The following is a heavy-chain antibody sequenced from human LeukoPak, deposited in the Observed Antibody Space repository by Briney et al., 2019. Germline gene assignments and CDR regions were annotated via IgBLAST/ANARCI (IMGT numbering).Heavy chain of an antibody. Sequence: SVKVSCKASGFTFTSSAAQWVRQARGQRLEWIGWIVVGSGYTNYAQKFQERVTITRDMSTSTAYMELSSLRSEDTAVYYCAADSAPGHDYGDRYYYYYMDVWGKGTTVTVSS. CDR1: GFTFTSSA. V-gene: IGHV1-58*01. D-gene: IGHD4-17*01. CDR3: AADSAPGHDYGDRYYYYYMDV. J-gene: IGHJ6*03. CDR2: IVVGSGYT.